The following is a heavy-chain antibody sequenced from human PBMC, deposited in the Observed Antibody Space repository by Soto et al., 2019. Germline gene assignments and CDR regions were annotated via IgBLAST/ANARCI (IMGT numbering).Heavy chain of an antibody. CDR3: ARDMTGYYPTPWFDP. CDR1: GGSISSYY. Sequence: PSETLSLTCTVSGGSISSYYWSWIRQPPGKGLEWIGYIYYSGSTNYNPSLKSRVTISVDTSKNQFSLKLSSVTAADTAVYYCARDMTGYYPTPWFDPWGQGTLVTVSS. D-gene: IGHD3-9*01. J-gene: IGHJ5*02. V-gene: IGHV4-59*01. CDR2: IYYSGST.